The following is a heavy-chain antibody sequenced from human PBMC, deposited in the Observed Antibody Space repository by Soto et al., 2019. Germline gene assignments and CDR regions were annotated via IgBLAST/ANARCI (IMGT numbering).Heavy chain of an antibody. D-gene: IGHD4-17*01. CDR3: ARDGYYGTHYFDY. CDR1: GDSISSGDYY. Sequence: PSETLSLTCTVSGDSISSGDYYWSWIRQPPGKGLEWIGYIYFNGNTYSNPSLRSRFTMSIDTSKNQFSLNLKSVTAADTAVYYCARDGYYGTHYFDYWGQGALVTVSS. CDR2: IYFNGNT. J-gene: IGHJ4*02. V-gene: IGHV4-30-4*01.